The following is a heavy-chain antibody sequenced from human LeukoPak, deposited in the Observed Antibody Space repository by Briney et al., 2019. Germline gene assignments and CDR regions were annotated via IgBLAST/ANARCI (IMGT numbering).Heavy chain of an antibody. CDR3: ARLDYYYYYMDV. CDR2: IYTSGST. V-gene: IGHV4-61*02. J-gene: IGHJ6*03. CDR1: GGSISSGSYY. Sequence: SGTLSLTCTVSGGSISSGSYYWNWIRQPAGKGLEWIGRIYTSGSTNYNPSLKSRVTISVDTSKNQFSLKLSSVTAADTAVYYCARLDYYYYYMDVWGKGTTVTVSS.